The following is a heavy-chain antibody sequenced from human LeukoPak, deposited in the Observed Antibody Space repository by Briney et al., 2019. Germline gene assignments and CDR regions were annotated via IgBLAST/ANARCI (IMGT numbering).Heavy chain of an antibody. V-gene: IGHV1-18*01. CDR3: ARGRPLRSSTVTTGYFDY. CDR2: ISAYNGNT. CDR1: GYTFTSYG. Sequence: ASVKVSCKASGYTFTSYGISWVRQAPGQGLEWMGWISAYNGNTNYAQKLQGRVTMTTDTSTSTAYMELRSLRSDDTAVYYCARGRPLRSSTVTTGYFDYWGQGTLVTVSS. J-gene: IGHJ4*02. D-gene: IGHD4-17*01.